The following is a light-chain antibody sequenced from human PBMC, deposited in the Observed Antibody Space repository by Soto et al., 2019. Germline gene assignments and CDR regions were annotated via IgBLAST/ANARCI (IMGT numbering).Light chain of an antibody. J-gene: IGKJ1*01. CDR3: QKYNSAPWT. Sequence: DIQMTQSPSFVSASVGDRVTITCRASQAISIWLAWYQQKPGKAPRLLMYAASNLQSGVPSRFSGSGSGTDFTLTISSLQPEDAATYYCQKYNSAPWTFGQGTKVEIK. V-gene: IGKV1-12*01. CDR1: QAISIW. CDR2: AAS.